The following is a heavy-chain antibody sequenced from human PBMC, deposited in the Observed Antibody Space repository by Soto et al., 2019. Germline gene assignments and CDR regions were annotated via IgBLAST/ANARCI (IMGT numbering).Heavy chain of an antibody. V-gene: IGHV3-21*01. J-gene: IGHJ4*02. CDR2: ISSSSSYI. Sequence: EVQLVESGGGLVEPGGSLRLSCAASGFTFSSYSINWVRQAPGKGLEWVSSISSSSSYIYYADSVKGRFTISRDNAKNSLYLQMNSLSAEDTAVYYCARDGSLGGYYDFFDYWGQGTLVTFSS. CDR3: ARDGSLGGYYDFFDY. CDR1: GFTFSSYS. D-gene: IGHD3-22*01.